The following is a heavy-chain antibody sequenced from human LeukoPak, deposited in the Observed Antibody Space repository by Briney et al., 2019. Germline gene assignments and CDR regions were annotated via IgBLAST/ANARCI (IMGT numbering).Heavy chain of an antibody. D-gene: IGHD4-11*01. J-gene: IGHJ3*02. CDR1: GGSINSGDYY. V-gene: IGHV4-31*03. CDR2: IYHSGST. Sequence: SETLSLTCTVSGGSINSGDYYWSWLRQHPGKGLEWIGYIYHSGSTYYNPSLESRVAISVDTSENQFSLRLSAVTAADTAVYYCARDYSHYLHAFDTWGQGTMVTVSS. CDR3: ARDYSHYLHAFDT.